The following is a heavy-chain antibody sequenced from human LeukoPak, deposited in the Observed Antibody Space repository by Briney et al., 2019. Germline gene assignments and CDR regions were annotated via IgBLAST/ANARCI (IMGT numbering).Heavy chain of an antibody. Sequence: SETLSITCAVYGGSFSGYYWSWIRQPPGKGLEWIGEINHSGSTNYNPSLKSRVTISVDTSKNQFSLKLSSVTAADTAVYYCARVLYDSSGYYPLGFDYWGQGTLVTVSS. CDR3: ARVLYDSSGYYPLGFDY. CDR1: GGSFSGYY. J-gene: IGHJ4*02. CDR2: INHSGST. V-gene: IGHV4-34*01. D-gene: IGHD3-22*01.